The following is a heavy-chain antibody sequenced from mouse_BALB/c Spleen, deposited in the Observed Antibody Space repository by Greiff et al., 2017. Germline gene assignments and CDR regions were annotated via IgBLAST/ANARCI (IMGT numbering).Heavy chain of an antibody. V-gene: IGHV5-17*02. D-gene: IGHD1-1*01. CDR2: ISSGSSTI. CDR3: ARSDGSSYVRYFDY. Sequence: EVQLVESGGGLVQPGGSRKLSCAASGFTFSSFGMHWVRQAPEKGLEWVAYISSGSSTIYYADTVKGRFTISRDNPKNTLFLQMTSLRSEDTAMYYCARSDGSSYVRYFDYWGQGTTLTVSS. CDR1: GFTFSSFG. J-gene: IGHJ2*01.